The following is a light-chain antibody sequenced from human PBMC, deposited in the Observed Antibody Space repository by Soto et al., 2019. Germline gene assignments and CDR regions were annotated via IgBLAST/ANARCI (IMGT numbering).Light chain of an antibody. V-gene: IGLV2-23*02. CDR1: SSDVGSYNL. CDR3: CSYAGSSTFGEWV. CDR2: EVS. Sequence: QAVVTQPASVSGSPGQSITISCTGTSSDVGSYNLVSWYQQHPGKAPKLMIYEVSKRPSGVSNRFSGSKSGNTASLTISGLQAEDEADYYCCSYAGSSTFGEWVFGGGTKLTVL. J-gene: IGLJ3*02.